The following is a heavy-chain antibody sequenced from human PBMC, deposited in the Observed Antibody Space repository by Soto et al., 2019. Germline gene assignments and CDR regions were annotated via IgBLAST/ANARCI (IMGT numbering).Heavy chain of an antibody. CDR2: INHSGST. Sequence: SETLSLTCAVYGGSFSGYYWSWIRQPPGKGLEWIGEINHSGSTNYNPSLKSRVTISVDTSKNQFSLKLSSVTAADTAVYYCARHRVIRRLDYWGQGTLVTVSS. CDR1: GGSFSGYY. CDR3: ARHRVIRRLDY. D-gene: IGHD3-22*01. J-gene: IGHJ4*02. V-gene: IGHV4-34*01.